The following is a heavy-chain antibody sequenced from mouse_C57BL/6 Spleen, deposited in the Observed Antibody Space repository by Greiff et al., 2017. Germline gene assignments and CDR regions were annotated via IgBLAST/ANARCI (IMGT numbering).Heavy chain of an antibody. D-gene: IGHD1-1*01. CDR1: GYTFTSYW. V-gene: IGHV1-50*01. J-gene: IGHJ4*01. CDR3: SVVAPYYAMDY. Sequence: QVQLQQPGAELVKPGASVKLSCKASGYTFTSYWMQWVKQRPGQGLEWIGEIDPSDSYTNYNQKFKGKATLTVDTSSSTAYMQLSSLTSEDSAVYYCSVVAPYYAMDYWGQGTSVTVSS. CDR2: IDPSDSYT.